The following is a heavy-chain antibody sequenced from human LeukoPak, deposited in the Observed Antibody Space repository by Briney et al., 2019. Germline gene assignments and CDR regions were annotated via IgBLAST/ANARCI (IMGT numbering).Heavy chain of an antibody. CDR2: INHSGST. D-gene: IGHD4-17*01. CDR1: GGSFSGYY. J-gene: IGHJ4*02. V-gene: IGHV4-34*01. Sequence: PSETLSLTCAVYGGSFSGYYWSWIRQPPGKGLEWIGEINHSGSTNYNPSLKSRVTISVDTSKNQFSLKLSSVTAADTAVYYCARGTVIDCWGQGALVTVSS. CDR3: ARGTVIDC.